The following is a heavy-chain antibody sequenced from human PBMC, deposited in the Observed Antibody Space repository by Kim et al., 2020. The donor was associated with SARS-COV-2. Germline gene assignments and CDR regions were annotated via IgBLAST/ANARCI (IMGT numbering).Heavy chain of an antibody. J-gene: IGHJ3*02. V-gene: IGHV3-48*02. Sequence: RLTISRDNAKNALYLQMNSLRDEDTAVYYCAREGPITMVRGVIVHDAFDIWGQGTMVTVSS. CDR3: AREGPITMVRGVIVHDAFDI. D-gene: IGHD3-10*01.